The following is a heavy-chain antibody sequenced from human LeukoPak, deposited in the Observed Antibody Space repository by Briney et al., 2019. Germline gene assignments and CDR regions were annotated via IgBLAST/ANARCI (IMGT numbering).Heavy chain of an antibody. CDR3: ARGRSAYDSSAYYYGN. D-gene: IGHD3-22*01. CDR2: INHSGST. Sequence: SETLSLTCAVYGGSFSGYYWSWIRQPPGKGLEWIGEINHSGSTNYNPSLKSRVTTSADTSKNQFSLKLTSVTAADTAVYYCARGRSAYDSSAYYYGNWGQGILVTVSS. CDR1: GGSFSGYY. V-gene: IGHV4-34*01. J-gene: IGHJ4*02.